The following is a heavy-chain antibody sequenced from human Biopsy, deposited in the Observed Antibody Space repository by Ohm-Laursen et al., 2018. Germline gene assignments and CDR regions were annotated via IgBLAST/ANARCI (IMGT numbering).Heavy chain of an antibody. CDR2: INPTGGTT. CDR1: GYSFTKYY. CDR3: ARDETGSSVFGPYYYGMDV. V-gene: IGHV1-46*01. J-gene: IGHJ6*02. Sequence: GASVKVSCKASGYSFTKYYINWVRQAPGQGLEWMGIINPTGGTTSYAEKFQGRVTLTRDTSTGTVYLESNSLIYEDTALYYCARDETGSSVFGPYYYGMDVWGQGTTVTVSS. D-gene: IGHD3-9*01.